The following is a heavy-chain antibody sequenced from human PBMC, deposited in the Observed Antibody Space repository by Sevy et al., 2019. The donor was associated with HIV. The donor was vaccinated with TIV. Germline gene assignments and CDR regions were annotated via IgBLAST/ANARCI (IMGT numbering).Heavy chain of an antibody. CDR2: IYHSGSP. V-gene: IGHV4-38-2*01. J-gene: IGHJ4*02. Sequence: SETLSLTCAVSGDSISSSYYWGWIRQPPGKGLEWIGYIYHSGSPYYNPSLKSRVTISVDTSKNPFSLTLNSVTAADTAVYYCARIISRIIVAVGIDKWGQGTLVTVSS. D-gene: IGHD6-19*01. CDR3: ARIISRIIVAVGIDK. CDR1: GDSISSSYY.